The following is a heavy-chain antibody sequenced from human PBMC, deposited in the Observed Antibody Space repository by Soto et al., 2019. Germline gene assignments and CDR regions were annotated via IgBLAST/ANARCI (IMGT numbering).Heavy chain of an antibody. D-gene: IGHD3-3*01. Sequence: LEWIGYIYYSGSTNYNPSLKSRVTISVDTSKNQFSLKLSSVTAADTAVYYCARGKRFLEWLFFYYYMDVWGKGTTVTVSS. CDR2: IYYSGST. CDR3: ARGKRFLEWLFFYYYMDV. V-gene: IGHV4-59*08. J-gene: IGHJ6*03.